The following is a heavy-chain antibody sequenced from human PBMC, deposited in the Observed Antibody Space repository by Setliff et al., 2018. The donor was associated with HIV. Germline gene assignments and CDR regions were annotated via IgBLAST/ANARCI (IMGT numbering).Heavy chain of an antibody. D-gene: IGHD5-18*01. CDR1: GGSISSYY. Sequence: SETLSLTCTVSGGSISSYYWSWIRQPAGKGLEWIGRIYTSGSTNYNPSLKSRVTMSVDTSKNQFSLKLSSVTAVDTAVYYCAGGYSSPYYYYYYMDVWGKGTTVTVSS. V-gene: IGHV4-4*07. J-gene: IGHJ6*03. CDR2: IYTSGST. CDR3: AGGYSSPYYYYYYMDV.